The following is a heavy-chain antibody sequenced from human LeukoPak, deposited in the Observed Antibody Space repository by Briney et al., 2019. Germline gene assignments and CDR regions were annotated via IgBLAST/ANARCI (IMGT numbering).Heavy chain of an antibody. V-gene: IGHV4-31*01. CDR1: GVSISSGDYH. CDR3: ARVRIEYSNSFDY. CDR2: IYYRGAT. Sequence: SETLSLTCSVSGVSISSGDYHWSWIRHYPGKGLEWIGYIYYRGATHYNPSLRGLVAISVDTSKNQFSLSLSSVTAADTAIYYCARVRIEYSNSFDYWGQGTLVTVPS. J-gene: IGHJ4*02. D-gene: IGHD6-6*01.